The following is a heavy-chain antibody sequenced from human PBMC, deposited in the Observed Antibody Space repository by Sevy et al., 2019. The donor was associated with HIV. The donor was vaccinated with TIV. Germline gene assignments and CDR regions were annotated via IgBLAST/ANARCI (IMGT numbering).Heavy chain of an antibody. Sequence: GGSLRLSCAGSGITFSNTWMSWVRQAPGKGLEWIGRIKSKTDGGTTDYAAPVKGRSSISRDDSKNTLYLQMNSLKTEGTAVYYCTTQWFWGQGTLVTVSS. CDR1: GITFSNTW. V-gene: IGHV3-15*01. CDR2: IKSKTDGGTT. D-gene: IGHD3-22*01. CDR3: TTQWF. J-gene: IGHJ4*02.